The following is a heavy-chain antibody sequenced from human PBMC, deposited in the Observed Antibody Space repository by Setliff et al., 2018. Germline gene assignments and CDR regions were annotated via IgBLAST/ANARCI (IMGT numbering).Heavy chain of an antibody. D-gene: IGHD6-13*01. J-gene: IGHJ4*02. CDR1: GGSISSGSYY. Sequence: SETLSLTCTVSGGSISSGSYYWSWIRQPAGKGPEWIGHIYTSGSTNYNPSLKSRVTISVDTSKNQFSLKLSSVTAADTAVYYCARYSAAIRYYFDYWGQGTLVTVSS. V-gene: IGHV4-61*09. CDR2: IYTSGST. CDR3: ARYSAAIRYYFDY.